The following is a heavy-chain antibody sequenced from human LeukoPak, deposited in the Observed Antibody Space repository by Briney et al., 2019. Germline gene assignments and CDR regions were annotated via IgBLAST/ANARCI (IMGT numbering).Heavy chain of an antibody. CDR3: TAGRSDYFDF. V-gene: IGHV4-39*01. CDR1: GGSISSSSYY. CDR2: IYYSGST. Sequence: SETLSLTCTVSGGSISSSSYYWGWIRQPPGKGLEWIGSIYYSGSTYYNPSLKSRVTISVNTSKNQFSLKLSSVTAADTAVYYCTAGRSDYFDFWGQGTLVTVSS. D-gene: IGHD6-25*01. J-gene: IGHJ4*02.